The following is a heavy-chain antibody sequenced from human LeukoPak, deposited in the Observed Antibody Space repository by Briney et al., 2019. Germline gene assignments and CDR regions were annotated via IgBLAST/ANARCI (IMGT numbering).Heavy chain of an antibody. CDR3: TRSDWFDP. V-gene: IGHV3-30*03. CDR2: ISYDGSST. J-gene: IGHJ5*02. Sequence: PGRSLRLSCPASGFTLSSYVMHWVRQAPGKGLDWLAVISYDGSSTYYADSVKGRFTISRDSSKNTLYLQMNSLRGEDTAVYYCTRSDWFDPWGQGTLVTVSS. CDR1: GFTLSSYV.